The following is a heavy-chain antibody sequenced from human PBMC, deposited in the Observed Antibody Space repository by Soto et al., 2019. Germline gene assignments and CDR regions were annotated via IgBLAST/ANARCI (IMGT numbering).Heavy chain of an antibody. D-gene: IGHD3-16*01. CDR3: VRDVAFDYVN. CDR1: GFSFSSFW. CDR2: IKQNESEK. Sequence: VQLVESGGGLVQPGGPLGISVKVLGFSFSSFWRGGVPQAPGKGLEWGASIKQNESEKNYVDSVKGRFTISRDNVDDSLFLQMNSLSADDTAVYFGVRDVAFDYVNWGQGTLVTVSS. J-gene: IGHJ4*02. V-gene: IGHV3-7*01.